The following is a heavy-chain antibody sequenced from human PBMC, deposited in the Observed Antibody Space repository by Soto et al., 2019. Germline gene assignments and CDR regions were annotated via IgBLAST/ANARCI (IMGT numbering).Heavy chain of an antibody. CDR2: INAGNGNT. CDR1: GYTFTSYA. D-gene: IGHD1-26*01. V-gene: IGHV1-3*01. Sequence: QVQLVQSGAEVKKPGASVKVSCKASGYTFTSYAMPWVRQAPGQRLEWMGWINAGNGNTKYSQKFQGRVTITRDTPASTAYKELSSLRSEDTAVYYCARGGSLYWYFDLGGRGTLVTVSS. CDR3: ARGGSLYWYFDL. J-gene: IGHJ2*01.